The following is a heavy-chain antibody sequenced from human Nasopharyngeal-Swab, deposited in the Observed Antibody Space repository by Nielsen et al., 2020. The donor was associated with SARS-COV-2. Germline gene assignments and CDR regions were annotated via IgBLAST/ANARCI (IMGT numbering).Heavy chain of an antibody. V-gene: IGHV3-23*01. D-gene: IGHD3-3*01. CDR3: AKADNYDFWSAYSDH. J-gene: IGHJ5*02. Sequence: GESLKISCAASGFTFSSYAMSWVRQAPGKGLEWVSAISGSGGSTYFADSVKGRFTISRDNSKNTLYLQMSSLRAEDTAVYFCAKADNYDFWSAYSDHWGQGTLVTVSS. CDR1: GFTFSSYA. CDR2: ISGSGGST.